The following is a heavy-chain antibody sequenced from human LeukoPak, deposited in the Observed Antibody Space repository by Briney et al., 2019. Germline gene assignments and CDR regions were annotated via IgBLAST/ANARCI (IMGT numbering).Heavy chain of an antibody. Sequence: GGSLRLSCAGSGFTFSSYAMSWVRQAPGKGVEWVSAISGSGGSTYCADCVKGRFTISRDNSKNTLYMQMNSLRAEDTAVYYCAKLLYYYDSSQPYWGQGTLVTVSS. D-gene: IGHD3-22*01. CDR1: GFTFSSYA. CDR3: AKLLYYYDSSQPY. J-gene: IGHJ4*02. CDR2: ISGSGGST. V-gene: IGHV3-23*01.